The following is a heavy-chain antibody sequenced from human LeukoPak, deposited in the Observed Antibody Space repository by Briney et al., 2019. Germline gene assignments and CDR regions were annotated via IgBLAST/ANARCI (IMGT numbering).Heavy chain of an antibody. D-gene: IGHD3-16*01. CDR3: ARASWVSSTDAVR. CDR2: ISGSGGST. V-gene: IGHV3-23*01. J-gene: IGHJ4*02. CDR1: GFTFSSYA. Sequence: GGSLRLSCAASGFTFSSYAMSWVRQAPGKGLECVSAISGSGGSTYYADSVKGRFTISRDNSKNTLYLQMNSLRVEDTAIYYCARASWVSSTDAVRWGQGTLVTVSS.